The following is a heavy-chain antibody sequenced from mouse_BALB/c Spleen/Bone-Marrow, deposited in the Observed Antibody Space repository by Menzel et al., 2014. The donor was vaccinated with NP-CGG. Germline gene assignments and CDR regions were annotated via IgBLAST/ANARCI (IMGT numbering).Heavy chain of an antibody. CDR3: ARRLTGTLYFDC. CDR1: GYAFTNYL. J-gene: IGHJ2*01. Sequence: QVQLQQSGAELVRPGTSVKVSCKASGYAFTNYLIEWVKQRPGQGLEWIGVINPGSGATNYNENFKGKATLTADKSSSTPYMQLSSLTSDDSAVYFCARRLTGTLYFDCWGQGTTLTVSS. V-gene: IGHV1-54*03. CDR2: INPGSGAT. D-gene: IGHD4-1*01.